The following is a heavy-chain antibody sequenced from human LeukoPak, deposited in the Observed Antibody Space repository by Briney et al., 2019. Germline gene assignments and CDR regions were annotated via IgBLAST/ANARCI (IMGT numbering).Heavy chain of an antibody. Sequence: ASVNVSCKASGYTFTSYGISWVRQAPGQGLEWMGWISAYNGNTNYAQKLQGRVTMTTDTSTSTANMELRSLRADDTAVYYCARDSSASSSWHVFDYWGQGTLVTVSS. CDR3: ARDSSASSSWHVFDY. J-gene: IGHJ4*02. V-gene: IGHV1-18*04. CDR2: ISAYNGNT. CDR1: GYTFTSYG. D-gene: IGHD6-13*01.